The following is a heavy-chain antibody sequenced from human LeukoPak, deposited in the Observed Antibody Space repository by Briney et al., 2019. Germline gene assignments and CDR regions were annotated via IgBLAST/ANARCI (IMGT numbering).Heavy chain of an antibody. D-gene: IGHD3-22*01. CDR1: GFTFSSYA. Sequence: PGGSLRLSCAASGFTFSSYAMHWVRQAPGKGLEWVAVISYDGSNKYYADSVKGRFTISRDNSKNTLYLQMNSLRAEDTAVYYCARGNDDSSGYYSGGAFDIWGQGTMVTVSS. CDR3: ARGNDDSSGYYSGGAFDI. CDR2: ISYDGSNK. J-gene: IGHJ3*02. V-gene: IGHV3-30-3*01.